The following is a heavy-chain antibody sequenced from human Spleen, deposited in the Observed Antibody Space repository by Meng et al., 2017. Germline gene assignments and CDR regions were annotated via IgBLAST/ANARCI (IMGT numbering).Heavy chain of an antibody. CDR3: ATDQVLDTNGYKY. CDR2: IYYSGST. CDR1: GGSISSSNHY. V-gene: IGHV4-39*07. J-gene: IGHJ4*02. D-gene: IGHD2-8*01. Sequence: SETLSLTCTVSGGSISSSNHYWGWIRQPPGKGLEWIGSIYYSGSTFYNPSLKSRLTISVDTSKNQFSLKLNSVTAADTAVYYCATDQVLDTNGYKYWGQGTLVTVSS.